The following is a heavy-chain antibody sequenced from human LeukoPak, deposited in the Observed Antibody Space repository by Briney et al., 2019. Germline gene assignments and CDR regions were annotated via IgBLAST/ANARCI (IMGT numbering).Heavy chain of an antibody. J-gene: IGHJ4*02. Sequence: SETLSLTCTVSGASISSSIYYWGWIRQPPGKGLEWIGSIYYSGSTYYNPSLKSRVTISVDTSKNQFSLKLSSVTAADTAVYYCARQERYCSNGVCLKHFDYSGQGTLVTVSS. CDR1: GASISSSIYY. CDR3: ARQERYCSNGVCLKHFDY. V-gene: IGHV4-39*01. CDR2: IYYSGST. D-gene: IGHD2-8*01.